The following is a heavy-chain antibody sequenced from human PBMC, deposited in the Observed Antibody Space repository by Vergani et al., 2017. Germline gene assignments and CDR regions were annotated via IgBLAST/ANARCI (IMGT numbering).Heavy chain of an antibody. D-gene: IGHD4-17*01. CDR3: AREVENYGDLNWFDS. CDR1: GFTFSSYG. Sequence: QVQLVESGGGVVQPGRSLRLSCAASGFTFSSYGMHWVRQAPGKGLEWVAVIWYDGSNKYYADSVKGRFTISRDNSKNTLYLQMNSLRAEDTAVYYCAREVENYGDLNWFDSWGQGTLVTVSS. CDR2: IWYDGSNK. V-gene: IGHV3-33*01. J-gene: IGHJ5*01.